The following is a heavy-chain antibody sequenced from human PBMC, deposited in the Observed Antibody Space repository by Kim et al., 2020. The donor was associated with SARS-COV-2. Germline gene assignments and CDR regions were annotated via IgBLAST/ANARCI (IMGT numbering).Heavy chain of an antibody. J-gene: IGHJ4*02. CDR2: ISYDGRKK. CDR3: TSEVATGY. Sequence: GGSLRLSCEASGFIFSNYAMHWVRQAPGKGLEWVSSISYDGRKKYYADSVKGRFTISRDNSKSAVYLQMDSLKPEDTTVYYCTSEVATGYWGQGTLVTVS. V-gene: IGHV3-30*04. CDR1: GFIFSNYA. D-gene: IGHD1-1*01.